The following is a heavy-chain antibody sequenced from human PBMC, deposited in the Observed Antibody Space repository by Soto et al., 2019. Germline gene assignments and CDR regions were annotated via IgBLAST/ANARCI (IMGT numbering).Heavy chain of an antibody. CDR3: AHAFGGTSWANDAFDV. CDR1: GFSFSADGVG. J-gene: IGHJ3*01. V-gene: IGHV2-5*02. D-gene: IGHD3-16*01. CDR2: IYWDDDT. Sequence: HITLKESGPTLVKPTQTLTLTCIFSGFSFSADGVGVGWIRQPPGKTLEWLALIYWDDDTRYRPSLKSRLTLTKYSSKNQVVLTMTNMDPLYTATYYCAHAFGGTSWANDAFDVLGQGTVVTVSS.